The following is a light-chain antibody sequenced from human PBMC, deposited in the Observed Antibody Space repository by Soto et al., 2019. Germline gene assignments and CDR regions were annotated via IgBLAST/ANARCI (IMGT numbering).Light chain of an antibody. J-gene: IGLJ1*01. V-gene: IGLV2-14*01. CDR2: EVS. CDR1: SSDVGGYNY. CDR3: SSYTSSSIDYV. Sequence: QSALTQPASVSGSPGQSITISCTGTSSDVGGYNYVSWYQQHPGKAPKLMIYEVSNRPSGVSNRFSGSKSGNTASLTISGRQAEDEADYYCSSYTSSSIDYVFGTGNKVTVL.